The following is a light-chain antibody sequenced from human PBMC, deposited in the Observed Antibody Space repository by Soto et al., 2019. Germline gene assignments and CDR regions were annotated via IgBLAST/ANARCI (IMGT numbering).Light chain of an antibody. CDR3: SSYTSSNTLV. CDR1: SEDVGGYNY. CDR2: EVT. V-gene: IGLV2-14*01. J-gene: IGLJ1*01. Sequence: QSVLTQPASVSGSPGQSITMSCSGTSEDVGGYNYVSWYQHHPGKAPKLLIYEVTNRPSGLSDRFSDSKSGNTASLTISGLQAEDEADYYCSSYTSSNTLVFGTGTKLTVL.